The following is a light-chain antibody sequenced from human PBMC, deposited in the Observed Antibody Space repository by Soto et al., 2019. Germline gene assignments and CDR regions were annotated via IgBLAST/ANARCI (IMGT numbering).Light chain of an antibody. J-gene: IGKJ1*01. CDR3: QQYGSSPPRT. Sequence: DIEMTQSHSTLSASVGDRVTITCRASQSISMWLAWYQQKPGKAPKLLIYDASTLQSGVPSRFSGSGSGADFTLTISRLEPEDFAVYYCQQYGSSPPRTFGQGSKVDIK. V-gene: IGKV1-5*01. CDR1: QSISMW. CDR2: DAS.